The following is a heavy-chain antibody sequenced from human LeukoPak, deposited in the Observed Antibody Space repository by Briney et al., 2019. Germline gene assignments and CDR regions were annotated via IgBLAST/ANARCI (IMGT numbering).Heavy chain of an antibody. CDR3: ATEVGAPPDAFDI. D-gene: IGHD1-26*01. V-gene: IGHV3-30*02. CDR1: GFTFSSYG. Sequence: GESLKISCAASGFTFSSYGMHWVRQAPGKGLEWVAFIRYDGSNKYYADSVKGRFTISRDNSKNTLYLQMNSLRAEDTAVYYCATEVGAPPDAFDIWGQGTMVTVSS. J-gene: IGHJ3*02. CDR2: IRYDGSNK.